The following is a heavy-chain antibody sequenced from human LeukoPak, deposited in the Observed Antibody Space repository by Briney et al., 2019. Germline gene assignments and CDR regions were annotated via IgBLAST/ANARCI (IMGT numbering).Heavy chain of an antibody. J-gene: IGHJ4*02. Sequence: GGSLRLSCAASGFTFSSYWMSWVRQAPGKGLEWVANIKQDGSEKYYVDSVEGRFTISRDNSKNTLSLQMSSLRAEDTAVYYCAKAETMTQRGYFDYWGQGTLVTVSS. CDR1: GFTFSSYW. CDR2: IKQDGSEK. D-gene: IGHD1-1*01. CDR3: AKAETMTQRGYFDY. V-gene: IGHV3-7*01.